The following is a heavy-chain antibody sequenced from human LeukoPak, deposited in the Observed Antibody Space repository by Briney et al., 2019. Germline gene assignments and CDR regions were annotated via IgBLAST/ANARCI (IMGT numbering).Heavy chain of an antibody. J-gene: IGHJ6*02. D-gene: IGHD3-3*01. CDR1: GGTFSSYA. Sequence: ASVKVSCKASGGTFSSYAISWVRQAPGQGLEWMGRFIPILGIANYAQKFQGRVTITADKSTSTAYMELSSLRSEDTAVYYCARDRAYDFWSGYYTDNYYYGMDVWGQGTTVTVSS. CDR3: ARDRAYDFWSGYYTDNYYYGMDV. CDR2: FIPILGIA. V-gene: IGHV1-69*04.